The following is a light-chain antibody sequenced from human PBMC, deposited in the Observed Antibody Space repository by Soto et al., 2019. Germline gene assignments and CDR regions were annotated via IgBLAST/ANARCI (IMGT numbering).Light chain of an antibody. Sequence: EIVVTQSPATLSLSPGERATLSCRASPSVTNYLAWYQQKPGQAPRLLIYGASTRAPGIPDRFSGGESGTGFTLTISRLEPEDFAVYYCQQYVSSPRTFGQGTKVDIK. CDR1: PSVTNY. V-gene: IGKV3-20*01. CDR3: QQYVSSPRT. CDR2: GAS. J-gene: IGKJ1*01.